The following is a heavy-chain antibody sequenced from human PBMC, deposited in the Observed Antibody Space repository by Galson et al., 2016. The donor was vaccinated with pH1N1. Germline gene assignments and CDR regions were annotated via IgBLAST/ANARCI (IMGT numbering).Heavy chain of an antibody. CDR3: ARRSAVAGVDY. V-gene: IGHV5-51*01. D-gene: IGHD6-19*01. CDR1: GYSFSSHW. J-gene: IGHJ4*02. Sequence: QSGAEVKKPGESLKISCQGPGYSFSSHWIGWVRQMPGKGLEWMGIIYPGDSDTKYSPSFQGQVTFSADKSINTAYLQWSSLKASDTAMYFCARRSAVAGVDYWGQGTLVTVSS. CDR2: IYPGDSDT.